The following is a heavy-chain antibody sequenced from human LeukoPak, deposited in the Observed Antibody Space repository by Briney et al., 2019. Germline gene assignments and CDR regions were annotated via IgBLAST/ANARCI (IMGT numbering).Heavy chain of an antibody. V-gene: IGHV3-43*01. CDR1: GFTLDDYT. J-gene: IGHJ4*02. Sequence: GGSLRLSCAASGFTLDDYTMHWVRQAPGKGLEWISLITWDGAYIYHADSVKGRFTISRDNAKNSMYLQMNSLRVEDTAVYYCATGGNLVGAKGFDYWGQGTLVTVSS. D-gene: IGHD1-26*01. CDR2: ITWDGAYI. CDR3: ATGGNLVGAKGFDY.